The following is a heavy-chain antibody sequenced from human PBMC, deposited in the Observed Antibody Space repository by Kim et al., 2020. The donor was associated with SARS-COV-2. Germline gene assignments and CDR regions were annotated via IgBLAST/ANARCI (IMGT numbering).Heavy chain of an antibody. D-gene: IGHD6-19*01. CDR3: ARDGRIAVAGFDY. V-gene: IGHV1-46*01. Sequence: YAQKFQGRVTMTRDTSTSTVYMELSSLRSEDTAVYYCARDGRIAVAGFDYWGQGTLVTVSS. J-gene: IGHJ4*02.